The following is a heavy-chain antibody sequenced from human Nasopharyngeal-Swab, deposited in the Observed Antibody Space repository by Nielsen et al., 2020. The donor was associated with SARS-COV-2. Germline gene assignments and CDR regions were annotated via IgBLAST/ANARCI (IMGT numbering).Heavy chain of an antibody. Sequence: VRQAPGKGLEWASVIYSGGSTYYADSVKGRFTISRDNSKNTLYLQMNSLRAEDTAVYCCARSSSSSASWNEELDYWGQGTLVTVSS. D-gene: IGHD6-6*01. CDR3: ARSSSSSASWNEELDY. V-gene: IGHV3-53*01. J-gene: IGHJ4*02. CDR2: IYSGGST.